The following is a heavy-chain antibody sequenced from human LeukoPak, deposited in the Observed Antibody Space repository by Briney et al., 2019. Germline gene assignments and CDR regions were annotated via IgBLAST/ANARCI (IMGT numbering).Heavy chain of an antibody. CDR2: IYYSGST. Sequence: PSETLSLTCTVSGGSISSGDYYWSWIRQPPGKGLEWIGYIYYSGSTYYNPSLKSRVTISVDTPMNQFSLKLSSVTAADTAVYYCARVGSGYDYVIDYWGQGTLVTVSS. J-gene: IGHJ4*02. V-gene: IGHV4-30-4*01. D-gene: IGHD5-12*01. CDR1: GGSISSGDYY. CDR3: ARVGSGYDYVIDY.